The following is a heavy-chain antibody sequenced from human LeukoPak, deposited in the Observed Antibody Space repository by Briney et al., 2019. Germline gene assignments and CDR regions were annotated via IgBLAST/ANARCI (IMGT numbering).Heavy chain of an antibody. CDR2: ITASGTAM. V-gene: IGHV3-48*02. Sequence: GGSLSLSCAASGFTFSSYSMNCVREAPGKGGEGGSHITASGTAMLYAASVKGRFTISRDNAKNSVYVQMNSLRDEDTAVYYCASSGSYRFDYWGQGTLVTVSS. D-gene: IGHD1-26*01. CDR1: GFTFSSYS. CDR3: ASSGSYRFDY. J-gene: IGHJ4*02.